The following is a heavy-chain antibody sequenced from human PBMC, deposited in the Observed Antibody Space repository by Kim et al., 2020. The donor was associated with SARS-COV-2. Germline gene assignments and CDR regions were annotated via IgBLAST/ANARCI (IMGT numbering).Heavy chain of an antibody. CDR1: GGSISSSNW. D-gene: IGHD3-22*01. CDR2: IYHSGST. Sequence: SETLSLTCAVSGGSISSSNWWSWVRQPPGKGLEWIGEIYHSGSTNYNPSLKSRVTISVDKSKNQFSLKLSSVTAADTAVYYCARDYGAYYDSSGYYEPYVYYGMDVWGQGTTVTVSS. CDR3: ARDYGAYYDSSGYYEPYVYYGMDV. V-gene: IGHV4-4*02. J-gene: IGHJ6*02.